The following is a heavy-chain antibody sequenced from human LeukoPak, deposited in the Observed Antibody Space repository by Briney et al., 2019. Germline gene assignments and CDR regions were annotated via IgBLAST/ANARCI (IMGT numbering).Heavy chain of an antibody. Sequence: GGSLRLSCAASGFSFSSYAMHWVRQAPGKGLEWVAVISDDGSNKYYADSVKGRFTISRDNSKNTLFLQMNSLRAEDTAVYYWAKDGRDYGDYRGENGMDVWGQGTTVTVSS. V-gene: IGHV3-30*18. CDR1: GFSFSSYA. J-gene: IGHJ6*02. CDR3: AKDGRDYGDYRGENGMDV. CDR2: ISDDGSNK. D-gene: IGHD4-17*01.